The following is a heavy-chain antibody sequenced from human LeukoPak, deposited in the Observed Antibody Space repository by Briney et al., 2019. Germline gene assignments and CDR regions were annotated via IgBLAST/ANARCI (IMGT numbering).Heavy chain of an antibody. J-gene: IGHJ4*02. D-gene: IGHD4/OR15-4a*01. Sequence: GGSLRLSCAASGFTFSTYYMTWVRQAPGKGLEWVANINQDGSEKYYVDSVKGRFTISRDNAKNSLSLQMNSLRAEDTAVYYCARSGLSRFDYWGQGTLVTVSS. CDR3: ARSGLSRFDY. V-gene: IGHV3-7*03. CDR2: INQDGSEK. CDR1: GFTFSTYY.